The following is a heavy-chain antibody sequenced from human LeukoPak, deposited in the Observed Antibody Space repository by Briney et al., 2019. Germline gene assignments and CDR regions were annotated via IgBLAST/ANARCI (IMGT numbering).Heavy chain of an antibody. CDR2: ISVRVTYT. CDR3: AIAYCSDTNCKTGVGLDY. V-gene: IGHV3-23*01. Sequence: PGGSLRLSCTASGFTLSSYDMIWLRQAPGRGLEWVSSISVRVTYTDYADSVQGRLTISRDNSKNTLYLQMNCKRAEDTAVYYCAIAYCSDTNCKTGVGLDYWGQGTLVTVSS. CDR1: GFTLSSYD. J-gene: IGHJ4*02. D-gene: IGHD2-15*01.